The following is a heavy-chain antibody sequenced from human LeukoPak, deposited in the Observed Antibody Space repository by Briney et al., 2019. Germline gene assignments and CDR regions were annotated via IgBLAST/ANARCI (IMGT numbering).Heavy chain of an antibody. CDR1: GYNFTSHW. V-gene: IGHV5-51*01. Sequence: GESLKISCKGSGYNFTSHWIGWVRQMPGKGLEWVGIIHPGDSDTRNSPSFQGQVTISADKSITTAYLQWSSLKASDTAMYYCARRLFGSGSYGAFDMWGQGTMVTVSS. D-gene: IGHD3-10*01. J-gene: IGHJ3*02. CDR2: IHPGDSDT. CDR3: ARRLFGSGSYGAFDM.